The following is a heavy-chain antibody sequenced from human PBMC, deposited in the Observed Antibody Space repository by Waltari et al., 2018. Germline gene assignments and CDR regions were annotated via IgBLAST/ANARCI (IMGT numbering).Heavy chain of an antibody. Sequence: QVQLVQSGAEVKKPGSSVKVSCKASGGTFSSYAISWVRQAPGHGLEWMGRVIPILGIANYAQKFHGRVTITADKSTSTAYMELSSLRSEDTAVYYCARGRDSGSYAAFDIWGQGTMVTVSS. CDR3: ARGRDSGSYAAFDI. CDR2: VIPILGIA. V-gene: IGHV1-69*04. CDR1: GGTFSSYA. J-gene: IGHJ3*02. D-gene: IGHD1-26*01.